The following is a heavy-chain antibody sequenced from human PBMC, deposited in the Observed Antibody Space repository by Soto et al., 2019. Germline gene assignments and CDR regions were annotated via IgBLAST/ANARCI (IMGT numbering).Heavy chain of an antibody. D-gene: IGHD3-16*01. V-gene: IGHV1-69*06. CDR2: IIPIFGTA. CDR3: ARVPNNYAGAFDI. Sequence: QVQLVQSGAEVKKPGSSVKVSCKASRGTFSSYAISWVRQAPGQGLEWMGGIIPIFGTANYAQKFQGRVTIIADKSTSTAYMELSSLRSEDTAVYYCARVPNNYAGAFDIWGQGTMVTVSS. CDR1: RGTFSSYA. J-gene: IGHJ3*02.